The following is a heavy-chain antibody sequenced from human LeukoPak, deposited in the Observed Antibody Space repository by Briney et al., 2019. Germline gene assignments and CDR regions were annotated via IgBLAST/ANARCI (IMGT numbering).Heavy chain of an antibody. CDR3: ARHADSGFGELAFDY. Sequence: PSETLSLTCTVSGDSISSSGYYWAWIRQPPGKGLEWIGCIYYSGSTYYNPSLKSRRTISGDTSKKQFSLMLTSVTAADTAVYYCARHADSGFGELAFDYWGQGTLVTVSS. CDR2: IYYSGST. CDR1: GDSISSSGYY. J-gene: IGHJ4*02. V-gene: IGHV4-39*01. D-gene: IGHD3-10*01.